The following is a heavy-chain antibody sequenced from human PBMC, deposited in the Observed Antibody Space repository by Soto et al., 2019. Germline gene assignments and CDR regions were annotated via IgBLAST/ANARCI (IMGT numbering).Heavy chain of an antibody. CDR1: GFTFSSYA. Sequence: QVQLVESGGGVVQPGRSLRLSCAASGFTFSSYAMHWVRQAPGKGLEWVAVISYDGSNKYYADSVKGRFTISRDNSKNTLYLQMNSLRAEDTAVYYCAREPVIVVVGSFDYWGQGTLVTVSS. V-gene: IGHV3-30-3*01. D-gene: IGHD3-22*01. J-gene: IGHJ4*02. CDR2: ISYDGSNK. CDR3: AREPVIVVVGSFDY.